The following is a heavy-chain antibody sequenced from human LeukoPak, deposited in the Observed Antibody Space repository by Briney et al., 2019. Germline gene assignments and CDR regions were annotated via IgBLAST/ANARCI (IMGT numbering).Heavy chain of an antibody. CDR1: GGSFSGYY. CDR3: ARSDGSGSYYNPTYYYYYGMDV. CDR2: INHSGST. D-gene: IGHD3-10*01. Sequence: SETLSLTCAVYGGSFSGYYWSWIRQPPGKGLEWIGEINHSGSTNYNPSLKSRVTISVDTPKNQFSLKLSSVTAADTAVYYCARSDGSGSYYNPTYYYYYGMDVWGQGTTVTVSS. J-gene: IGHJ6*02. V-gene: IGHV4-34*01.